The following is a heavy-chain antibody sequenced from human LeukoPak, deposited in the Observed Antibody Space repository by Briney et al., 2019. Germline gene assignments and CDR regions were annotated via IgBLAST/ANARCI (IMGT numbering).Heavy chain of an antibody. Sequence: GGSLRLSCAASGXTFSSYAMHWVRQAPGKGLEWVAVISYDGSNEYYADSVRGRFTISRDNSKNTLYLQMNSLRAEDTAVYYCAKGYCSDTNCQTRLGLDYWGQGTLVTVSS. CDR3: AKGYCSDTNCQTRLGLDY. D-gene: IGHD2-15*01. J-gene: IGHJ4*02. CDR1: GXTFSSYA. V-gene: IGHV3-30-3*01. CDR2: ISYDGSNE.